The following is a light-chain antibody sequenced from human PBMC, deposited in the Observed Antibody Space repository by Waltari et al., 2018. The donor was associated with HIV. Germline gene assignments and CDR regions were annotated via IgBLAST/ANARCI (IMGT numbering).Light chain of an antibody. J-gene: IGLJ2*01. Sequence: QSLLTQPPSVSAAPGQIVTISCSGTHSHIGTNYISWYQHLPGTAPKLIIYDKDKRPSGIPDRFSGSKSGTSATLGVSGLQTGDEADYFCGTWDTTLSAVVFGGGTKLTVL. CDR1: HSHIGTNY. V-gene: IGLV1-51*01. CDR2: DKD. CDR3: GTWDTTLSAVV.